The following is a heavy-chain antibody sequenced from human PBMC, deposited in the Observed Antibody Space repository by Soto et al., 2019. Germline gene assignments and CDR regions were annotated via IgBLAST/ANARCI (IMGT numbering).Heavy chain of an antibody. J-gene: IGHJ4*02. CDR3: ALALGPTAGLDY. CDR2: IFNSGTT. Sequence: QVQLQESGPGLVKPSQTLSLTCSVSGASTVSHYHWTWIRQPPGKGLEWMGYIFNSGTTFYNPSLTSRLSISMDTSGNCFSLELRSVTAADTAVYYCALALGPTAGLDYWGQGTLVTVSS. CDR1: GASTVSHYH. V-gene: IGHV4-31*02. D-gene: IGHD1-26*01.